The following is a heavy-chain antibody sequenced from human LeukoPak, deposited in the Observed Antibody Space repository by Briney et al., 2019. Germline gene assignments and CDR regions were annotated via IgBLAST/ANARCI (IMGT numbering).Heavy chain of an antibody. V-gene: IGHV1-46*01. CDR1: GYTFTSYY. Sequence: ASVKVSCKASGYTFTSYYMHWVRQAPGQGLEWMGIINPSGGSTSYAQKFQGRVTMTRDMSTSTVYMELSSLRAEDTAVYYCAKDRDPFDWFFHPPDYWGQGTLVTVSS. CDR3: AKDRDPFDWFFHPPDY. CDR2: INPSGGST. J-gene: IGHJ4*02. D-gene: IGHD3-9*01.